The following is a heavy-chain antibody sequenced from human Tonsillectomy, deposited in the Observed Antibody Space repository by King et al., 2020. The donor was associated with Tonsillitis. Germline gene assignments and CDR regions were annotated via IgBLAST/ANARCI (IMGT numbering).Heavy chain of an antibody. Sequence: DVQLVGSGGGLVQPGGSLRLSCAASGFTFSGYWMTWVRQAPGKGLEWVATIKQDGSEKYYVDSVKGRFTISRDNAKNSLFLQLNSLRPEATAVYYCSSLPQPGLTGAYGVDVWGHGTTVTVSS. D-gene: IGHD7-27*01. CDR3: SSLPQPGLTGAYGVDV. V-gene: IGHV3-7*03. CDR1: GFTFSGYW. J-gene: IGHJ6*02. CDR2: IKQDGSEK.